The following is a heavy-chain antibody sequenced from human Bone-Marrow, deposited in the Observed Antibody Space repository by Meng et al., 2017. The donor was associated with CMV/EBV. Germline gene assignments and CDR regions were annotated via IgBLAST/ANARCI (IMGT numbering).Heavy chain of an antibody. J-gene: IGHJ4*02. D-gene: IGHD5-12*01. Sequence: ASVKVSCKTSGYTFPTYGVSWVRQAPGQGLEWMGWINPNSGGTNYAQKFQGRVTMTRDTSISTAYMELSRLRSDDTAVYYGARELAVYNGYDMRNWGQG. V-gene: IGHV1-2*02. CDR1: GYTFPTYG. CDR3: ARELAVYNGYDMRN. CDR2: INPNSGGT.